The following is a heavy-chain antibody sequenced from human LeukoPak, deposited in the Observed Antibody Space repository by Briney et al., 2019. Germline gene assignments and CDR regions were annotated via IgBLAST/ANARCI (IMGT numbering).Heavy chain of an antibody. D-gene: IGHD3-9*01. V-gene: IGHV3-33*01. J-gene: IGHJ5*02. CDR2: IWYDGSNK. CDR3: ARDQGRYFDRWFDP. Sequence: HPGRSLRLSCAASGFTFSSYGMNWVRQAPGKGLEWVAAIWYDGSNKYYADSVKGRFTISRDNSKNTLYLQMNSLRAEDTAVYYCARDQGRYFDRWFDPWGRGTLVTVSS. CDR1: GFTFSSYG.